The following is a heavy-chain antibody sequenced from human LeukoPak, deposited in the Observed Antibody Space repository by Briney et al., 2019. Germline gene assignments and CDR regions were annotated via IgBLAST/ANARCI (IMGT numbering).Heavy chain of an antibody. CDR3: ASVTMIVVR. Sequence: GASVKVSCKVSGYTFTDYYMHWLQQAPGKGLEWMGLVDPKDGETIYAEKFQGRVTITADTSTDTAYMELSSLRSEDTAVYYCASVTMIVVRWGQGTLVTVSS. D-gene: IGHD3-22*01. J-gene: IGHJ4*02. CDR2: VDPKDGET. CDR1: GYTFTDYY. V-gene: IGHV1-69-2*01.